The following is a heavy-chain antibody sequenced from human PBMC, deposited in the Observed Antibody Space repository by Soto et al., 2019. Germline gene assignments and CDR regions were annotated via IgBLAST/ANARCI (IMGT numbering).Heavy chain of an antibody. D-gene: IGHD3-3*01. CDR1: GYSISSSNW. CDR3: ARNGGGFLAYMDV. CDR2: IYYSGST. Sequence: QVQLQESGPGLVKPSDTLSLTCAVSGYSISSSNWWGWIRQPPGKGLEWIGYIYYSGSTYYNPSLKSRVTMSVDSSTNQFFLKLSSVTAVDTAVYYCARNGGGFLAYMDVWGQGTTVTVSS. V-gene: IGHV4-28*01. J-gene: IGHJ6*02.